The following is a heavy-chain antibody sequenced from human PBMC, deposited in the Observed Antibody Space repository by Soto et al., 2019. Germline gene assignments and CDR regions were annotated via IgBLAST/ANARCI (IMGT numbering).Heavy chain of an antibody. J-gene: IGHJ4*02. CDR3: ARGGGPGIWGSPIDS. Sequence: QVQLQESGPRLVKPSETLSLTCTVSGDSMSGYYWSWIRQPPGKGLEWIGYIYYTGITNYNPSLKRRVTISVDRSKTQLSLKRHSVTAADTAVYYCARGGGPGIWGSPIDSWGQGTLVAVSS. D-gene: IGHD3-10*01. CDR2: IYYTGIT. V-gene: IGHV4-59*01. CDR1: GDSMSGYY.